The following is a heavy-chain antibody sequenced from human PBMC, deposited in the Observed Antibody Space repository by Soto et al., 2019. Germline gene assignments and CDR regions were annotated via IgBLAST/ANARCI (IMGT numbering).Heavy chain of an antibody. D-gene: IGHD3-16*01. V-gene: IGHV3-74*01. Sequence: EVQLVESGGGLVQPGGSLRLSCAASGFTFSSYWMHWVRQAPGKGLVWVSRINSDGSSTSYADSVKGRFTISRDNAKNSLYLQMNSLRAEDTAVYYCARGGGVNWYFDLWGRGTLVTVSS. CDR1: GFTFSSYW. CDR3: ARGGGVNWYFDL. CDR2: INSDGSST. J-gene: IGHJ2*01.